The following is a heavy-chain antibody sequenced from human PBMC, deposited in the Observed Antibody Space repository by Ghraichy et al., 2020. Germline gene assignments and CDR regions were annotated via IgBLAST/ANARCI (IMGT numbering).Heavy chain of an antibody. V-gene: IGHV1-69*04. D-gene: IGHD6-19*01. CDR1: GDTFNTHA. CDR3: ARGGTGWESGNWFDP. CDR2: VIPILNVA. Sequence: SVKVSCKASGDTFNTHAINWLRQAPGQGLQWMGRVIPILNVAHAAHEFQGRVTITADRSTSTAYLEVNSLKSDDTAMYYCARGGTGWESGNWFDPWGQRTLVTVAS. J-gene: IGHJ5*02.